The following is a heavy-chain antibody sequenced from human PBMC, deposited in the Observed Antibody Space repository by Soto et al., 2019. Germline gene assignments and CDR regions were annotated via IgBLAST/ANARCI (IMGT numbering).Heavy chain of an antibody. V-gene: IGHV3-21*01. J-gene: IGHJ6*02. CDR2: ISSSSSYI. D-gene: IGHD2-15*01. Sequence: EVQLVESGGGLVKPGGSLRLSCAASGFTFSSYSMNWVRQAPGKGLEWVSSISSSSSYIYYADSVKGQFTISRDNAKNSLYLQMNSLRAEDTAVYYCARWVLGYCSGGSCFSVYYYYGMDVWGQGTTVTVSS. CDR1: GFTFSSYS. CDR3: ARWVLGYCSGGSCFSVYYYYGMDV.